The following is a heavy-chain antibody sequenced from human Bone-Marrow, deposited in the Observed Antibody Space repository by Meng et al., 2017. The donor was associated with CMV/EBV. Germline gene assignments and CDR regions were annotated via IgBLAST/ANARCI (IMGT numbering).Heavy chain of an antibody. J-gene: IGHJ4*02. CDR1: GFTFSGYA. V-gene: IGHV3-23*03. D-gene: IGHD6-13*01. Sequence: GGSLRLSCAASGFTFSGYAMSWARQAPGKGLEWVSLIYSGGSDTYYADSVKGRFTISRDNSQNTLYLQMNSLRAEDTALYYCAKRNGAAAGTTDYWGQRTLVTVSS. CDR3: AKRNGAAAGTTDY. CDR2: IYSGGSDT.